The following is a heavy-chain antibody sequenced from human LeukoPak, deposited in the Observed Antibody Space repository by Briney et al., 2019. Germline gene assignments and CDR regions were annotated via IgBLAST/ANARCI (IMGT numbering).Heavy chain of an antibody. V-gene: IGHV4-34*01. J-gene: IGHJ6*03. CDR2: INHSGST. D-gene: IGHD6-6*01. CDR1: GGSFSGYY. CDR3: ARVKYSRWYYYMDV. Sequence: SETLSLTCAVYGGSFSGYYWSWIRQPPGKGLEWIGEINHSGSTNYNPSLKSRVTISVDTFKNQFSLKLSSVTAADTAVYYCARVKYSRWYYYMDVWGKGTTVTVSS.